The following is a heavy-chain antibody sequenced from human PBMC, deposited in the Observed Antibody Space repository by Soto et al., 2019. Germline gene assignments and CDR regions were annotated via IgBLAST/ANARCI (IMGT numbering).Heavy chain of an antibody. CDR2: IYYSGST. CDR3: ARGAAYCGGDCGHPYFDY. V-gene: IGHV4-59*08. J-gene: IGHJ4*02. Sequence: SETLSLTCTVSGGSISSYYWSWIRQPPGKGLEWIGYIYYSGSTNYNPSLKSRVTISVDTSKNQFSLKLSSVTAADTAVYYCARGAAYCGGDCGHPYFDYWGQGTLVTVSS. D-gene: IGHD2-21*02. CDR1: GGSISSYY.